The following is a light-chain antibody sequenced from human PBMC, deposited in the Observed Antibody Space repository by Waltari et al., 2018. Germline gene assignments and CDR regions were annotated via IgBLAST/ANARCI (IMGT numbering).Light chain of an antibody. V-gene: IGLV5-45*03. J-gene: IGLJ2*01. CDR1: SGIHVGAYR. Sequence: QAVLTQPSSLSASPGASASLTCTLRSGIHVGAYRIYLYPPKPGSPPQYLLRYKSDSDKGLGSGVPSRFSGSKDASANAGILLISGLQSDDEADYYCMIFHGNAWVFGGGTKLTVL. CDR3: MIFHGNAWV. CDR2: YKSDSDK.